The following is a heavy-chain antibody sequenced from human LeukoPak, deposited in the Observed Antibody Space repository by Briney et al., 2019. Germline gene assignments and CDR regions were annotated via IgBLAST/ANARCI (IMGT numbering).Heavy chain of an antibody. CDR2: IIRDGSSI. D-gene: IGHD3-16*01. Sequence: GGSLRLSCAASGFTLSSYWMHWVRQAPGKGLVWVSRIIRDGSSINYADSVKGRFTISRDDAKNTLYLQMNRLRAEDTAVYYCARDTITSSRFFDVWGRGTLVTVSS. CDR1: GFTLSSYW. J-gene: IGHJ2*01. V-gene: IGHV3-74*01. CDR3: ARDTITSSRFFDV.